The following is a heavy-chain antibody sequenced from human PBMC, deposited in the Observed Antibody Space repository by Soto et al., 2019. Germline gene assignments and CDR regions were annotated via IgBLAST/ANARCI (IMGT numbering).Heavy chain of an antibody. CDR2: VYDSGIT. Sequence: QLQLQESGSGLVRPSQTLSVTCAVSGGSISSGGYPWTWIRQPPGKGLEWIGYVYDSGITYYNPSLTNRVTISVDTSKNQFSLKLTSVTAADTAVYFCARGRYCSGGSCYQDYWGQGTLVTVSS. V-gene: IGHV4-30-2*01. J-gene: IGHJ4*02. CDR1: GGSISSGGYP. CDR3: ARGRYCSGGSCYQDY. D-gene: IGHD2-15*01.